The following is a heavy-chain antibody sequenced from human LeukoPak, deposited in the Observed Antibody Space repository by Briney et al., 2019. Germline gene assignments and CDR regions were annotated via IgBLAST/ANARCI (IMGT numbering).Heavy chain of an antibody. Sequence: PSETLSLTCTVSGGSISHYYWSWIRQPPGKGLEWIGEINHSGSTNYNPSLKSRVTISVDTSKNQFSLKLSSVTAADTAVYYCARAADPYYYDINWFDPWGQGTLVTVSS. CDR2: INHSGST. CDR1: GGSISHYY. CDR3: ARAADPYYYDINWFDP. V-gene: IGHV4-34*01. D-gene: IGHD3-22*01. J-gene: IGHJ5*02.